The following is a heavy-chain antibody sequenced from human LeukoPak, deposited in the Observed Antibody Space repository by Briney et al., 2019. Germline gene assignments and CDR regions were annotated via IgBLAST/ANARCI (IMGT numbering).Heavy chain of an antibody. J-gene: IGHJ4*02. CDR2: ISYDGSNK. Sequence: GRSLRLSCAASGFTFSSYAMHWVRQAPGKGLEGVAVISYDGSNKYYADSVKGRFTISRDNSKNTLYLQMTRLRAGDTAVYYCARAYGHDYVWGSYRYGEMDYWGQGTLVTVSS. D-gene: IGHD3-16*02. CDR1: GFTFSSYA. V-gene: IGHV3-30*04. CDR3: ARAYGHDYVWGSYRYGEMDY.